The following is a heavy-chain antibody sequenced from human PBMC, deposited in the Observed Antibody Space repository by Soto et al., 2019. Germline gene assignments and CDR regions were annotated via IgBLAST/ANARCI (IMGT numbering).Heavy chain of an antibody. CDR3: ARDLALSSGDYGPYRELYNWFDP. V-gene: IGHV1-18*01. CDR2: ISAYNGNT. J-gene: IGHJ5*02. D-gene: IGHD4-17*01. Sequence: ASVKVSCKASGYTFTSYGISWVRQAPGQGLEWMGWISAYNGNTNYAQKLQGRVTMTTDTSTSTAYMELRSLRSDDTAVYYCARDLALSSGDYGPYRELYNWFDPWGQGTLVTVSS. CDR1: GYTFTSYG.